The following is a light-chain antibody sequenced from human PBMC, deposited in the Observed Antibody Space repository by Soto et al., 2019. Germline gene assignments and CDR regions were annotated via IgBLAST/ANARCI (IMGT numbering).Light chain of an antibody. CDR1: SSDVGSYNL. J-gene: IGLJ1*01. CDR2: EGT. CDR3: CSYAGSSTFVYV. Sequence: QSALPQPASVSGSPGQSITISCTGTSSDVGSYNLVSWYQQHPGKAPKLMIYEGTKRPSGVSNRFSGSKSGNTASLTISGLKAEDEADYYCCSYAGSSTFVYVFGTGTKVTV. V-gene: IGLV2-23*03.